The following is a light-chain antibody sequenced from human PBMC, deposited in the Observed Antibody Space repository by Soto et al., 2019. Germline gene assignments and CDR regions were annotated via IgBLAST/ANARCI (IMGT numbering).Light chain of an antibody. CDR1: SSNIGSNT. J-gene: IGLJ3*02. Sequence: QSVLTQAPSASGTPGQRVTISCSGSSSNIGSNTVNWYQQLPGTAPKLLIYNNAQRPSGVPDRFSGSKSGTSASLAIGGLQSEDEADYYCAVWDDSLNGGVFGGGTKVTVL. V-gene: IGLV1-44*01. CDR3: AVWDDSLNGGV. CDR2: NNA.